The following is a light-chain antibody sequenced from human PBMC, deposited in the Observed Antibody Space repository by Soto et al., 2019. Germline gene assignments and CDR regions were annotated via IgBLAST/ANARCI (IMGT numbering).Light chain of an antibody. V-gene: IGLV7-46*01. CDR2: DTN. J-gene: IGLJ1*01. CDR1: AGAVTSGHY. CDR3: SLSYNDRQF. Sequence: VVTHEPSLTVSPGGTVTLTCGSSAGAVTSGHYPYWFQQKPGQAPRTLIYDTNIKHSWTPARFSGSLLGDKAALTLSGAQPEDEAEYYCSLSYNDRQFFGSGTKVTVL.